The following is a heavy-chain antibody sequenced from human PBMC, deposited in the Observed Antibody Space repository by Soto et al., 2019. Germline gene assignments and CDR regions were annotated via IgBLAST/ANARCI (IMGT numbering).Heavy chain of an antibody. CDR3: ARDLGTTGTIAPPDY. CDR1: GFTVSSNY. CDR2: IYSGSST. J-gene: IGHJ4*02. D-gene: IGHD1-1*01. V-gene: IGHV3-53*01. Sequence: EVQLVESGGGLIQPGGSLRLSCAASGFTVSSNYMSWVRQAPGKGLEWVSVIYSGSSTYYADSVKGRFTISRDNSKNTLYLQMNSLRAEDTAVYYCARDLGTTGTIAPPDYWGQGTLVTVSS.